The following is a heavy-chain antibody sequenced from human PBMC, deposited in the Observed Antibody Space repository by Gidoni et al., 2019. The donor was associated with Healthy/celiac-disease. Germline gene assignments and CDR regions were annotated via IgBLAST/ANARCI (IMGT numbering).Heavy chain of an antibody. CDR2: IYHSGST. Sequence: QVQLQESGPGLVKPSETLSLTCTVSGYSISSGYYWGWIRQPPGKGLEWIGSIYHSGSTYYNPSLKSRVTISVDTSKNQFSLKLSSVTAADTAVYYCARVLRFPNWFDPWGQGTLVTVSS. V-gene: IGHV4-38-2*02. CDR1: GYSISSGYY. CDR3: ARVLRFPNWFDP. J-gene: IGHJ5*02. D-gene: IGHD3-3*01.